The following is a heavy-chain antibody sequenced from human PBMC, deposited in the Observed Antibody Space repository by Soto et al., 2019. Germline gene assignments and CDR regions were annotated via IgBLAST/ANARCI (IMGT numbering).Heavy chain of an antibody. CDR2: IYPGDSDT. J-gene: IGHJ6*02. D-gene: IGHD6-19*01. Sequence: GESLKISCKGSGYSFTSYWIGWVRQMPGKGLEWMGIIYPGDSDTRYSPSFQGQVTISADKSISTAYLQWSSLKASDTAMYYCARLRYSSGWYGNYYGMDVRGQGTTVTVSS. CDR1: GYSFTSYW. V-gene: IGHV5-51*01. CDR3: ARLRYSSGWYGNYYGMDV.